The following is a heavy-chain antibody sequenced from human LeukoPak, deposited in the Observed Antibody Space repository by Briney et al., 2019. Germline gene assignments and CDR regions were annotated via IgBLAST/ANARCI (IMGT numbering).Heavy chain of an antibody. CDR2: ISPYGSQK. J-gene: IGHJ3*02. V-gene: IGHV3-30-3*01. Sequence: PGGSLRLSCAASGFTFRDYTFHWVRQAPDKGLEWVAVISPYGSQKWYADSVKGRFTISRDNAKNSVYLQMNSLRGEGTAVYYCARGGTTGTTSPLRAFDIWGQGTMVTVSS. CDR3: ARGGTTGTTSPLRAFDI. D-gene: IGHD1-1*01. CDR1: GFTFRDYT.